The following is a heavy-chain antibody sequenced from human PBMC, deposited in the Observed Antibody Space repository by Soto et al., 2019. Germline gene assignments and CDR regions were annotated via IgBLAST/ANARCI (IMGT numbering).Heavy chain of an antibody. Sequence: SQTLSLTCAISGDNVSSNSAAWNWIRQSPSRGLEWLGRTYYRSKWYNDYAVSVKSRITINPDTSKNQFSLQLNSVTPEDTAVYYCARDGYSSGWYPEYFQHWGQGTLVTVSS. V-gene: IGHV6-1*01. CDR2: TYYRSKWYN. J-gene: IGHJ1*01. D-gene: IGHD6-19*01. CDR3: ARDGYSSGWYPEYFQH. CDR1: GDNVSSNSAA.